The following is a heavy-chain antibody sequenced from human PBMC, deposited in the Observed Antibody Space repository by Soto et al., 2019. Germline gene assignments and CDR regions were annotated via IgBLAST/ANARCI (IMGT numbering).Heavy chain of an antibody. V-gene: IGHV3-23*01. CDR3: AKAGSVWYYYCED. J-gene: IGHJ4*01. CDR1: GGSFKSGSYS. CDR2: ISDTGGRT. D-gene: IGHD6-19*01. Sequence: PSETLSLTCTASGGSFKSGSYSWSWVRQAPGKGLEWASGISDTGGRTDYADSVKGRFTISRDKSKNTLFLQMNSLRTEDTAMYYCAKAGSVWYYYCEDWGHGTQVTVSS.